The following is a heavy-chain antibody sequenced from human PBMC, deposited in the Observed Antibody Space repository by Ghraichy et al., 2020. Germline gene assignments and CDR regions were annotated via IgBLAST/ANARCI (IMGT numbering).Heavy chain of an antibody. Sequence: GESLNISCKGSGYSFSNYWLGWVRQMPGKGLEWMGIISPGDSDTRYSPSFQGQVTISADKSISTAYLQWSSLKASDSAMYYCARVDVVATTSYHFDYWGQGTLVIVSS. V-gene: IGHV5-51*01. CDR2: ISPGDSDT. J-gene: IGHJ4*01. CDR1: GYSFSNYW. D-gene: IGHD5-12*01. CDR3: ARVDVVATTSYHFDY.